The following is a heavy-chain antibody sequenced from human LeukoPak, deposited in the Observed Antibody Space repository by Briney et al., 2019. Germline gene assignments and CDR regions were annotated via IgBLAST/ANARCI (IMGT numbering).Heavy chain of an antibody. V-gene: IGHV4-59*08. CDR3: ARPRGRRATGSFAFDI. D-gene: IGHD1-26*01. CDR1: GGSISSYY. J-gene: IGHJ3*02. CDR2: IYYSGST. Sequence: SETLSLTCTVSGGSISSYYWSWIRQPPGKGLEWIGYIYYSGSTNYNPSLKSRVTISVDTSKNQFSLKLSSVTAADTAVYYCARPRGRRATGSFAFDIWGQGTMVTVSS.